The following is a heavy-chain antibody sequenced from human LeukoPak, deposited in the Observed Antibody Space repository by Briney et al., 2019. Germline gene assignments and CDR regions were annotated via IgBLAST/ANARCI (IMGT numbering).Heavy chain of an antibody. D-gene: IGHD6-13*01. J-gene: IGHJ5*02. V-gene: IGHV4-59*08. CDR3: ARHRYSSGWYGYRWFDP. Sequence: PSETLSLTCTVSGGSISSYYWSWIRQPPGKGLEWIGYIYYSGSTNYNPSLKSRVTISVDTSKNQFSLKLSSVTAADTAVYYCARHRYSSGWYGYRWFDPWGQGTLVTVSS. CDR2: IYYSGST. CDR1: GGSISSYY.